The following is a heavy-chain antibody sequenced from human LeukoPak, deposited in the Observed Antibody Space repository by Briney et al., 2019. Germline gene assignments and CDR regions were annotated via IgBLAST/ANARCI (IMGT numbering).Heavy chain of an antibody. Sequence: GGSLRLSCAASGSSFGDYGMSWVRQVPGKGLEWVSGINWNGRSTGYADSVKGRFTISRDNGKNSLNLQMNSLRAEDTALYYCARDWPFGVVTAVGAFGIWGQGTMVTVSS. D-gene: IGHD2-21*02. CDR3: ARDWPFGVVTAVGAFGI. V-gene: IGHV3-20*04. CDR2: INWNGRST. J-gene: IGHJ3*02. CDR1: GSSFGDYG.